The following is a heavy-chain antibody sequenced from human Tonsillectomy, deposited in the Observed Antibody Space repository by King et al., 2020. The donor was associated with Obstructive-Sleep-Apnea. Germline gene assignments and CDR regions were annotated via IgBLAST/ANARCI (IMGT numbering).Heavy chain of an antibody. CDR3: AGDYGDYKVDY. CDR2: IYYTGNT. CDR1: GGSFGAYY. Sequence: QLQESGPRLVKPWETLSLTCTVSGGSFGAYYWSWIRQPPGRGLEWIGNIYYTGNTNYNPSLKSRITMSVDTSKKQLSLKLRSVTAADTAVYFCAGDYGDYKVDYWGQGSLVTVSS. J-gene: IGHJ4*01. V-gene: IGHV4-59*01. D-gene: IGHD4-17*01.